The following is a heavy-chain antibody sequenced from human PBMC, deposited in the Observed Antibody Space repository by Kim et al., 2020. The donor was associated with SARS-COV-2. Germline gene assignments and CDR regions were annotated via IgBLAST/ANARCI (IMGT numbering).Heavy chain of an antibody. D-gene: IGHD2-21*01. V-gene: IGHV4-59*01. J-gene: IGHJ4*02. CDR1: GGSISSYY. Sequence: SETLSLTCTVSGGSISSYYCSWIRQPPGKGLEWIGYIYYSESTNCNPSLKSRVTISVDTSKNQFSLKLSSVTAADTAVYYCASWSRGDYSYFDYWGQGTLVTVSS. CDR3: ASWSRGDYSYFDY. CDR2: IYYSEST.